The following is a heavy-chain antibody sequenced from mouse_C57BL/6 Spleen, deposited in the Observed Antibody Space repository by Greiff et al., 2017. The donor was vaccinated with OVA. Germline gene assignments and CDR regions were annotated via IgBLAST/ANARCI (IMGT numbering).Heavy chain of an antibody. J-gene: IGHJ1*03. V-gene: IGHV1-52*01. D-gene: IGHD1-1*01. Sequence: QVQLQQPGAELVRPGSSVKLSCKASGYTFTSYWMHWVKQRPIQGLEWIGNIDPSDSETHYNQKFKDKATLTVDKSSSTAYMQLSSLTSEDSAVYDCARCDTTVDLYFDDWGKGTTVTVSS. CDR1: GYTFTSYW. CDR2: IDPSDSET. CDR3: ARCDTTVDLYFDD.